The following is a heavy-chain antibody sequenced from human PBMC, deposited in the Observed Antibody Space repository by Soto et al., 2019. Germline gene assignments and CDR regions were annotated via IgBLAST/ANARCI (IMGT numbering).Heavy chain of an antibody. J-gene: IGHJ4*02. CDR2: TSDGST. Sequence: EVQLLGSGGGWVQPGGSLRLSCAASGFTFSNYGMTWVRQAPGKGLEWLSATSDGSTFYRESVKGRFTMSRDDSINMLFLHMSSLRAEDTATYYCARLVPGTWFGDYWGQGILVSVSS. D-gene: IGHD6-19*01. CDR3: ARLVPGTWFGDY. V-gene: IGHV3-23*01. CDR1: GFTFSNYG.